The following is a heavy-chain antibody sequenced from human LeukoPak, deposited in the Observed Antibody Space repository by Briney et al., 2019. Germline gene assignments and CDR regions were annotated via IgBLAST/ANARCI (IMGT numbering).Heavy chain of an antibody. J-gene: IGHJ5*02. CDR2: IYYSGST. Sequence: SETLSLTCTVSGGSISSRSYYWGWIRQPPGKGLEWIGSIYYSGSTYYNPSLQSRVTISVDTSKNQFSLKLSSVTAADTAVYYCARTPAWGITMVRGVISGWFDPWGQGTLVTVSS. CDR1: GGSISSRSYY. V-gene: IGHV4-39*07. CDR3: ARTPAWGITMVRGVISGWFDP. D-gene: IGHD3-10*01.